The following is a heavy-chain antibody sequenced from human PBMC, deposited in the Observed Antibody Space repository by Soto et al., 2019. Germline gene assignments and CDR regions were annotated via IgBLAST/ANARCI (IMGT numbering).Heavy chain of an antibody. J-gene: IGHJ6*02. CDR1: GYSFTSYW. CDR2: IYPGDSDT. V-gene: IGHV5-51*01. D-gene: IGHD6-13*01. Sequence: PRESLKISCKGSGYSFTSYWIGWVRQMPGKGLEWMGIIYPGDSDTRYSPSFQGQVTISADKSISTAYLQWSSLKASDTAMYYCARPQQRGYYYYGMDVWGQGTTVTVSS. CDR3: ARPQQRGYYYYGMDV.